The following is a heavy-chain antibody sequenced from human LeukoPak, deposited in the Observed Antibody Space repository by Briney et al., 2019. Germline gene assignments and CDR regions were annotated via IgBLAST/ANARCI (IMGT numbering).Heavy chain of an antibody. CDR1: GFTFSRYA. CDR2: ISGSGGSA. CDR3: AKGAKALYYYDSSGYYLDYYYYMDV. D-gene: IGHD3-22*01. Sequence: GGSLRLSCAASGFTFSRYAMTWVRQAPGKGLEWVSAISGSGGSAFYADSVKGRFTISRDNSKNTLYLQMNSLRAEDTAVYYCAKGAKALYYYDSSGYYLDYYYYMDVWGKGTTVTVSS. J-gene: IGHJ6*03. V-gene: IGHV3-23*01.